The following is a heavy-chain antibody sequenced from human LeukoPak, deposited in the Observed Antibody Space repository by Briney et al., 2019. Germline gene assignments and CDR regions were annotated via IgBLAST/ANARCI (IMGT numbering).Heavy chain of an antibody. CDR2: FYYTGSI. D-gene: IGHD3-3*01. V-gene: IGHV4-39*07. Sequence: SETLSLTCLVSGDSISSTSNYWGWIRQSPGRGLEWIGSFYYTGSIFDNRSHRSRVTISIDMSKNRFLLKLNSVTAADTAVYYCARTDFWSGYSPYWYFDLWGRGTLVTVSS. CDR1: GDSISSTSNY. CDR3: ARTDFWSGYSPYWYFDL. J-gene: IGHJ2*01.